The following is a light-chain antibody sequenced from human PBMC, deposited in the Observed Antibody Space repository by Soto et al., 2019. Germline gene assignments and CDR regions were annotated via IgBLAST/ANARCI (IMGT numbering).Light chain of an antibody. Sequence: EIVMTQSPATLSVSPGEGATLSCRASQSVSSKLAWYQQKPGQAPRLLIYGASTRATGIPARFSGSESGTEVALTLSSLQSEDFAVYYCQQYDNWPFTFGPGTKVDIK. J-gene: IGKJ3*01. V-gene: IGKV3-15*01. CDR2: GAS. CDR3: QQYDNWPFT. CDR1: QSVSSK.